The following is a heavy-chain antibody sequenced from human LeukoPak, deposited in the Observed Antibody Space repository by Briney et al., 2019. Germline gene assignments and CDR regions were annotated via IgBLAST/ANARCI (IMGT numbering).Heavy chain of an antibody. CDR3: TRVPNWNDVNWFDP. Sequence: GRSLRLSCAASGFTFSTYTMNWVRQAPGKGLEWVSYISSTSSNIYYTDSVKGRFTISRDNAKNSLFLQMNSLRAEDTAVYYCTRVPNWNDVNWFDPWGQGTLVIVSS. J-gene: IGHJ5*02. CDR1: GFTFSTYT. D-gene: IGHD1-1*01. CDR2: ISSTSSNI. V-gene: IGHV3-21*01.